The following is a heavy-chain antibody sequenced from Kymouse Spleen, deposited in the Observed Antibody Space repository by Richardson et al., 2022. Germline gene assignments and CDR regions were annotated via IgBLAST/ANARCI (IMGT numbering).Heavy chain of an antibody. D-gene: IGHD6-19*01. CDR3: AKGCIAVAGTDYYYGMDV. Sequence: EVQLVESGGGLVQPGRSLRLSCAASGFTFDDYAMHWVRQAPGKGLEWVSGISWNSGSIGYADSVKGRFTISRDNAKNSLYLQMNSLRAEDTALYYCAKGCIAVAGTDYYYGMDVWGQGTTVTVSS. CDR1: GFTFDDYA. J-gene: IGHJ6*02. V-gene: IGHV3-9*01. CDR2: ISWNSGSI.